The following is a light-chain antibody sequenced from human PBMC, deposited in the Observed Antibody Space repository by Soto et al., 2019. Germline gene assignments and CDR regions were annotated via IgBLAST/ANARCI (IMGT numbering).Light chain of an antibody. CDR1: QSVSSN. Sequence: EIVMTQSPATLSVSPGERATLSCRASQSVSSNLAWYQQNPGQAPRRLIYGASTRATGIPARFSGSGSGTEFTLTISSLQSEDFAVYYCQQYNNWPFTFGPGTKVDIK. V-gene: IGKV3-15*01. J-gene: IGKJ3*01. CDR2: GAS. CDR3: QQYNNWPFT.